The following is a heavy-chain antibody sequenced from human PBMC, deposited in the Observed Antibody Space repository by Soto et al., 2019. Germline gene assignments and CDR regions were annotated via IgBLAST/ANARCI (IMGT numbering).Heavy chain of an antibody. Sequence: QVQLVQSGAEVKKPGASVKVSCKASGYTFTSYAMHWVRQAPGQRLEWMGWINAGNGNTKYSQKFQGRVTITRDTSARTAYMELSSLRSEDTAVYYCARDGIVVVGQYYYYYYYMDVWGKGTTVTVSS. V-gene: IGHV1-3*01. J-gene: IGHJ6*03. CDR2: INAGNGNT. D-gene: IGHD2-15*01. CDR3: ARDGIVVVGQYYYYYYYMDV. CDR1: GYTFTSYA.